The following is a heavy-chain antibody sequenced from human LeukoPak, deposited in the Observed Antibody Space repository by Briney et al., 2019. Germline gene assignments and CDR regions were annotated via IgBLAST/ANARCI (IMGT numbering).Heavy chain of an antibody. Sequence: PSETLSLTCTVSGGSISSTSYYWGWIRQPPGKGLEWIGGIYYTGSAYYNPALKSRVTISVDTSENQFSLKLSSVTAADTAVYYCARHLGSSSWFDYWGQGTLVTVSS. CDR3: ARHLGSSSWFDY. D-gene: IGHD6-13*01. CDR2: IYYTGSA. V-gene: IGHV4-39*01. J-gene: IGHJ4*02. CDR1: GGSISSTSYY.